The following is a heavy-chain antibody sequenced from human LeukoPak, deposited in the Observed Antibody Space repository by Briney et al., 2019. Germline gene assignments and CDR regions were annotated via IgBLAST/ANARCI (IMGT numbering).Heavy chain of an antibody. D-gene: IGHD3-10*02. CDR1: RFTFSSYW. CDR2: IKQDGSKK. J-gene: IGHJ6*04. CDR3: AELGITMIGGV. V-gene: IGHV3-7*01. Sequence: GGSLRLSCAASRFTFSSYWMSWVRQAPGKGLEWAANIKQDGSKKYYVDSVKGRFTISKDNAKNSLYLQMNSLRAEDTAVYYCAELGITMIGGVWGKGTTVTISS.